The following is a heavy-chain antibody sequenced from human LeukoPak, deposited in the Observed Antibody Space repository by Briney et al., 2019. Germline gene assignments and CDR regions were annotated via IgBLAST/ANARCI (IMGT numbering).Heavy chain of an antibody. J-gene: IGHJ4*02. CDR2: IYSGGST. D-gene: IGHD2-2*01. Sequence: GGSLRLSCAASGFTVSSNYMSWVRQAPGKGLEWVSVIYSGGSTYYADSVEGRFTISRDDSKNTLYLQMNSLRAEDTAVYYCARQASPGSYFDYWGQGTLVTVPS. V-gene: IGHV3-66*04. CDR1: GFTVSSNY. CDR3: ARQASPGSYFDY.